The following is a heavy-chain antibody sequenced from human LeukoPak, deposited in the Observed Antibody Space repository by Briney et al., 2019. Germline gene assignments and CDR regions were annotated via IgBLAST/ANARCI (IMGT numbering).Heavy chain of an antibody. J-gene: IGHJ6*02. Sequence: GASVKVSCKASGYTFTSYYMHWVRQAPGQGLEWMGIINPSGGSTNYAQKFQGRVTITADESTSTAYMELSSLRSEDTAVYYCARDAVEMATIDYYYYGMDVWGQGTTVTVSS. D-gene: IGHD5-24*01. CDR1: GYTFTSYY. V-gene: IGHV1-46*01. CDR3: ARDAVEMATIDYYYYGMDV. CDR2: INPSGGST.